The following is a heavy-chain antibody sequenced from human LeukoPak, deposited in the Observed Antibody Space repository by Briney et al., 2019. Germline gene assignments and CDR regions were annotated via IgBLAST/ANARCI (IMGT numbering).Heavy chain of an antibody. CDR1: GGSFSGYY. CDR3: ANYYGSGGQWY. J-gene: IGHJ4*02. D-gene: IGHD3-10*01. Sequence: SETLSLTCAVYGGSFSGYYWSWIRQPPGKGLEWVGEINHSGSTNYNPSLKSRVTISVDTSKNQFSLKLSSVTAADTAVYYCANYYGSGGQWYWGQGTLVTVSS. CDR2: INHSGST. V-gene: IGHV4-34*01.